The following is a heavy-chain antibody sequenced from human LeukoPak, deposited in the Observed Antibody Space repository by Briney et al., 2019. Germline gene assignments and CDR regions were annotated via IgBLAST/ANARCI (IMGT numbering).Heavy chain of an antibody. J-gene: IGHJ3*02. CDR3: ARGWFPLDAFDI. V-gene: IGHV4-34*01. CDR2: INRSGST. Sequence: SETLSLTCAVYGGSFSGYYWSWIRQPPGKGLEWIGEINRSGSTNYNPSLKSRVTISVGTSKNQFSLKLSSVTAADTAVYYCARGWFPLDAFDIWGQGTMVTVSS. CDR1: GGSFSGYY. D-gene: IGHD3-10*01.